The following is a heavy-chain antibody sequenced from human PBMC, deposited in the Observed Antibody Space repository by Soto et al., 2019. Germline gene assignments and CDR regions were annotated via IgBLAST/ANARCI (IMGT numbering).Heavy chain of an antibody. V-gene: IGHV3-7*01. J-gene: IGHJ4*02. CDR1: GFTFSSYW. D-gene: IGHD5-12*01. Sequence: GGSLRLSCAASGFTFSSYWMSWVRQAPGKGLEWVANIKQDGSEKYYVDSVKGRFTISRAKAKNSLYLQMNSLRAEDTAVYYCARGSSGYDRAETVFDYWGQGTLVTVSS. CDR3: ARGSSGYDRAETVFDY. CDR2: IKQDGSEK.